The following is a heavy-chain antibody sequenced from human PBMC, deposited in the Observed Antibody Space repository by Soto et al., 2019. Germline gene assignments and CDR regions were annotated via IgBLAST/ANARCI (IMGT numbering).Heavy chain of an antibody. D-gene: IGHD3-22*01. CDR3: ANSYYYDSSGYYRTYYYGMDV. V-gene: IGHV3-30*18. CDR2: ISYDGSNK. Sequence: GGSLRLSCAASGFTFSSYGMHWVRQAPGKGLEWVAVISYDGSNKYYADSVKGRFTISRDNSKNTLYLQMNSLRAEDTAVYYCANSYYYDSSGYYRTYYYGMDVWGQGTTVTVSS. J-gene: IGHJ6*02. CDR1: GFTFSSYG.